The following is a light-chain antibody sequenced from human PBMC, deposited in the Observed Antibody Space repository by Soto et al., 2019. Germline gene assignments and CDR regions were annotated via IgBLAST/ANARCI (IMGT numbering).Light chain of an antibody. CDR1: QSISNY. CDR3: QQSYSTPWT. CDR2: AAS. Sequence: DIQMTQSPSSLSASIGDRVTISCRASQSISNYLNWYQKKPGKPPKLLIYAASSLQSGVPSRFSGSGSGTDFTLTISSLQPEDFATYYCQQSYSTPWTFGQGTKVEIK. V-gene: IGKV1-39*01. J-gene: IGKJ1*01.